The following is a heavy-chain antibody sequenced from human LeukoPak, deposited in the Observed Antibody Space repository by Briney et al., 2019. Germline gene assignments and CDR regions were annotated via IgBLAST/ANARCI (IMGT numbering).Heavy chain of an antibody. J-gene: IGHJ4*02. CDR2: IYYSGTT. CDR3: ARHGSGSQKYLDY. V-gene: IGHV4-59*01. D-gene: IGHD3-10*01. CDR1: GGSISPYY. Sequence: PSETLSLTCTVSGGSISPYYWSWIRQPPGKGLEWIGWIYYSGTTAYNPSLKSRVTISVDTSKNQFSLNVNSVTAADTAVYYCARHGSGSQKYLDYWGQGTLATVSS.